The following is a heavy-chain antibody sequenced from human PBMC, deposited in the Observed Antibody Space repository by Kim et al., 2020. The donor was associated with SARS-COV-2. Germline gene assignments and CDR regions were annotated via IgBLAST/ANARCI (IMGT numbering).Heavy chain of an antibody. CDR2: ISSNSRYI. J-gene: IGHJ4*02. V-gene: IGHV3-21*01. CDR3: TRGWLQPDY. CDR1: GFTFSIYS. D-gene: IGHD6-19*01. Sequence: GGSLRLSCAASGFTFSIYSMNWVRQAPGKGLEWVSSISSNSRYIYYADSVKDRHTISRDNAKNSLFLQMNSLRAEDTAVYYCTRGWLQPDYWGQGTLVTVSS.